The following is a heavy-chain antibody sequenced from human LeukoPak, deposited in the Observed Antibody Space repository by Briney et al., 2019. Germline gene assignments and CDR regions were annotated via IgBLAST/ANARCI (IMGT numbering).Heavy chain of an antibody. CDR3: TTRRQDGW. D-gene: IGHD2-15*01. CDR1: SGFA. CDR2: IKSKSDGGTI. V-gene: IGHV3-15*01. Sequence: PGGSLRLSCAAFSGFAMNWVRQAPGKGLEWVGRIKSKSDGGTIDYAAPVKGRFTISRDDSRNTLYLQMNSLKTEDTAVYYCTTRRQDGWWGQGTLVTDS. J-gene: IGHJ4*02.